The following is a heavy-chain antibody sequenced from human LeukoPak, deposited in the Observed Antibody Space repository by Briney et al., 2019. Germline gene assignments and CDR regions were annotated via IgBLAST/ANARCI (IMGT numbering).Heavy chain of an antibody. Sequence: GGSLRLSCAASGFTFSSYGMHWVRQAPGKGLEWVAVISYDGSNKYYADSVKGRFTISRDNSKNTLYLQMNSLRAEDTAVYYCARAHPRVVGAKGGFGYWGQGTLVTVSS. D-gene: IGHD1-26*01. CDR1: GFTFSSYG. CDR3: ARAHPRVVGAKGGFGY. J-gene: IGHJ4*02. V-gene: IGHV3-30*03. CDR2: ISYDGSNK.